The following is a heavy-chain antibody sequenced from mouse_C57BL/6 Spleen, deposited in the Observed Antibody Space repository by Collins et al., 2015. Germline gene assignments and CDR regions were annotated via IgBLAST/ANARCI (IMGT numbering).Heavy chain of an antibody. Sequence: EVQLQQSGTVLARPGASVKMSCKTSGYTFTSYWMHWVKQRPGQGLEWIGAIYPGNSDTTYNQKFKGKAKLTAVTSASTAYMELSSLTNEDSAVYYCTRSRDGLYAMDYWGQGTSVTVSS. V-gene: IGHV1-5*01. CDR1: GYTFTSYW. D-gene: IGHD2-3*01. CDR3: TRSRDGLYAMDY. J-gene: IGHJ4*01. CDR2: IYPGNSDT.